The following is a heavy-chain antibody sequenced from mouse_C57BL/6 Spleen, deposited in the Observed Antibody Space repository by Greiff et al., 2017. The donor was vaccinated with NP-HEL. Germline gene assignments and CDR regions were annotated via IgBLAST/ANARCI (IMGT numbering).Heavy chain of an antibody. V-gene: IGHV1-80*01. CDR3: ARSGWAWFAY. CDR1: GYAFSSYW. Sequence: QVQLKESGAELVKPGASVKISCKASGYAFSSYWMNWVKQRPGKGLEWIGQIYPGDGDTNYNGKLKGKATLTADKSSSTAYMQLSSLTSEDSAVYFCARSGWAWFAYWGQGTLVTVSA. J-gene: IGHJ3*01. D-gene: IGHD1-1*02. CDR2: IYPGDGDT.